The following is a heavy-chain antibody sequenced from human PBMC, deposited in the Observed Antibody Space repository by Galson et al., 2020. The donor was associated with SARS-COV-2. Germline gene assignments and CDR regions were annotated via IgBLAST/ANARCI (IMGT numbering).Heavy chain of an antibody. D-gene: IGHD5-12*01. CDR1: GFSLNTSGMG. J-gene: IGHJ4*02. CDR2: IDWDDDK. V-gene: IGHV2-70*01. CDR3: ARMADGYGGYDYGSSPFDY. Sequence: SGPTLVKPTQTLTLTCTFSGFSLNTSGMGVTWIRQPPGKALEWLALIDWDDDKYYSTSLKTRLTISKDTSKNQVFLTMTNMDPVDTATYYCARMADGYGGYDYGSSPFDYWGQGTLVTVSS.